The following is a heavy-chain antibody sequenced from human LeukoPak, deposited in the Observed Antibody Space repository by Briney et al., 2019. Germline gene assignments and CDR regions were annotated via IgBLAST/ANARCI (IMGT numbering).Heavy chain of an antibody. V-gene: IGHV1-8*02. D-gene: IGHD3-9*01. CDR1: GGTFSSYD. Sequence: GASVKVSCKASGGTFSSYDINWVRQATGQGLEWMGWMNPNSGNTGYAQKFQGRVTMTRNTSISTAYMELSSLRSEDTAVYYCAGAISAPDAFDIWGQGTMVTVSS. CDR3: AGAISAPDAFDI. CDR2: MNPNSGNT. J-gene: IGHJ3*02.